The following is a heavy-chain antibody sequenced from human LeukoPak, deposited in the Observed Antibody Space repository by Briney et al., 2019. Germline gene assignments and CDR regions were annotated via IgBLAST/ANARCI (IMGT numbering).Heavy chain of an antibody. CDR2: IGATQTYI. V-gene: IGHV3-21*01. Sequence: PGGPLRLSCTGAGFTFATYTFNWVRQAPGKGLEWVASIGATQTYIYYADSVKGRFTVSRDNAEKSVYLQMNNLRAEDTGVYYCARDLKVPGPADVDYWGQGSLVTVSS. D-gene: IGHD6-19*01. CDR1: GFTFATYT. CDR3: ARDLKVPGPADVDY. J-gene: IGHJ4*02.